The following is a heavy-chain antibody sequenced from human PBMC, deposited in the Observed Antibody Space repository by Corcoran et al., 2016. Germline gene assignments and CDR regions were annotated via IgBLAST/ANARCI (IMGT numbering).Heavy chain of an antibody. CDR3: ARERRQWHYYDSSGYKNWFDP. D-gene: IGHD3-22*01. CDR2: IKPSGCST. J-gene: IGHJ5*02. V-gene: IGHV1-46*01. CDR1: GYTFTSYY. Sequence: QVQLVQSGAEVKKPGASVKVSCKASGYTFTSYYMHWVRQAPGQGLEWMGIIKPSGCSTSYAQKFQGRVTMTRDTSTSTVYMELSSLRSEDTAVYYWARERRQWHYYDSSGYKNWFDPWGQGTLVTVSS.